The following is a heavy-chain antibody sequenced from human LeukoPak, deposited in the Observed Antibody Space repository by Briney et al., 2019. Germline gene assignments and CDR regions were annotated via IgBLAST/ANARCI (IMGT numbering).Heavy chain of an antibody. D-gene: IGHD2-2*01. Sequence: PSETLSLTCAVSGFSIRSDSYWGWIRQPPGKGLEWIGTIYYSVATYYSPTLKSRVTISLDTSKNRFSLRLTSVTAADTAVYYCAKFGSTSGRGFDPWGQGTLVTVSS. J-gene: IGHJ5*02. V-gene: IGHV4-38-2*01. CDR1: GFSIRSDSY. CDR3: AKFGSTSGRGFDP. CDR2: IYYSVAT.